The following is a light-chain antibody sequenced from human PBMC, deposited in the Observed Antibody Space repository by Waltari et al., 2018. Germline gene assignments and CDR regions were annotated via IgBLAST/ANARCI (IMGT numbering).Light chain of an antibody. CDR1: QSVSSSY. J-gene: IGKJ2*01. Sequence: EIVLTQSPGTLSLSPGERATLSCRASQSVSSSYLAWYQQKPGQAPRLLIYGASSRATVIPDRFSGSGSGTDFTLTISRLEPEDFAVYYCQQYGSSRYTFGHGTKLEIK. CDR3: QQYGSSRYT. V-gene: IGKV3-20*01. CDR2: GAS.